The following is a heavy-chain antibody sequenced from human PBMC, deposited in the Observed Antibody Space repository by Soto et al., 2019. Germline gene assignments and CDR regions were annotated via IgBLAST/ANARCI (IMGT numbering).Heavy chain of an antibody. CDR1: GGSISSGEFY. CDR3: ARVRKTGYHYYYFDH. J-gene: IGHJ4*02. D-gene: IGHD3-22*01. V-gene: IGHV4-30-4*01. Sequence: SETLSLTCTVSGGSISSGEFYWSWIRQPPGKGLEWIGYIYYGGNTYYNPSLKSRVTISVDTSKNQFFLRLNSVTAADTAVYYCARVRKTGYHYYYFDHRGRGTLVTVSS. CDR2: IYYGGNT.